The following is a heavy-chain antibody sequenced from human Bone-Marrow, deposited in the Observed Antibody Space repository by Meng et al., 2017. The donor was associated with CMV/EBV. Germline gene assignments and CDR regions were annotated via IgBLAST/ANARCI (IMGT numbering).Heavy chain of an antibody. V-gene: IGHV3-11*01. CDR2: ISSSGSTI. CDR1: GFTFSDYY. J-gene: IGHJ6*02. Sequence: GESLKISCAASGFTFSDYYMNWIRQAPGKGLEWVSYISSSGSTIYYADSVKGRFTISRDNAKNSLYLQMNSLRAEDTALYYCAKETIWAMDVWGQGTTVTVSS. D-gene: IGHD3-9*01. CDR3: AKETIWAMDV.